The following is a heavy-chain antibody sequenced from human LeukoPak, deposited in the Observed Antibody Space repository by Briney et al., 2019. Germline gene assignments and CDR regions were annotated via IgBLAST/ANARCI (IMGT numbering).Heavy chain of an antibody. J-gene: IGHJ4*02. V-gene: IGHV1-58*02. CDR1: VFTFTTTT. Sequence: TPVKVSSKASVFTFTTTTMQWVRQARGQPLEWRGCIVVRSGNTNYAQNFQERVTITRDMSTRTAYMEMSSLRSEDTAVYYCAADPGMLTSYFEYWGQGTLVTVSS. D-gene: IGHD3-16*01. CDR2: IVVRSGNT. CDR3: AADPGMLTSYFEY.